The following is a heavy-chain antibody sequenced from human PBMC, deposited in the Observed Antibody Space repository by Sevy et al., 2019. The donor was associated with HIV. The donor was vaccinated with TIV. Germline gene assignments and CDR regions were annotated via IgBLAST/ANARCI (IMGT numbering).Heavy chain of an antibody. Sequence: GGSLRLSCAASGFTSSSYAMHWVRQAPGKGLEWVAVISYDGSNKYYADSVKGRFTISRDNSKNTLYLQMNSLRAEDTAVYYCAGDTFTMVRGVMAPYNWFDPWGQGTLVTVSS. J-gene: IGHJ5*02. D-gene: IGHD3-10*01. CDR3: AGDTFTMVRGVMAPYNWFDP. CDR2: ISYDGSNK. CDR1: GFTSSSYA. V-gene: IGHV3-30*04.